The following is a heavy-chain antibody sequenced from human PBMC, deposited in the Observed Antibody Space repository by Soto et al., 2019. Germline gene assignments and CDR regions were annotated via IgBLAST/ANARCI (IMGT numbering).Heavy chain of an antibody. CDR3: ASVDVTIFGVVIRYNWFDP. D-gene: IGHD3-3*01. Sequence: RASVKVSCKAFDYTFTSYGISWVRQAPGQGLEWMGWISAYNGNTNYAQKLQDRVTMTTDTATSTAYMELRSLRSDDTAVYYCASVDVTIFGVVIRYNWFDPWGQ. J-gene: IGHJ5*02. CDR2: ISAYNGNT. CDR1: DYTFTSYG. V-gene: IGHV1-18*01.